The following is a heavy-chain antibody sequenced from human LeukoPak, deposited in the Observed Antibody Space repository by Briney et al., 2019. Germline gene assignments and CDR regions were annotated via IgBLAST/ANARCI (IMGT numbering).Heavy chain of an antibody. CDR3: AKLDYYDTH. CDR2: ITGSSASN. V-gene: IGHV3-23*01. CDR1: GFTFSSYA. J-gene: IGHJ4*02. D-gene: IGHD3-22*01. Sequence: GGTLRLSCAASGFTFSSYAMSWVRQAPGKGLEWVSSITGSSASNYYADSVKGRFTISRDNSKNTLYLQMNSLRAEDTAVYFCAKLDYYDTHWGQGTLVTVSS.